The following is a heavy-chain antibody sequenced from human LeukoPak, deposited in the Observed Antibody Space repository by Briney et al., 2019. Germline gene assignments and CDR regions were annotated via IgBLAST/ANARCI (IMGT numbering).Heavy chain of an antibody. CDR2: SYPGDSDT. Sequence: GESLQISGMAFGYRFTDYLLAWVRPMPGKGLEWMGISYPGDSDTRYSPSFQGQVTFSADKSISTAYLQWGSLQASDTAMYYCARQIDHSNASCYLDFWGQGTLVTVSS. J-gene: IGHJ4*02. D-gene: IGHD2-2*01. CDR1: GYRFTDYL. CDR3: ARQIDHSNASCYLDF. V-gene: IGHV5-51*01.